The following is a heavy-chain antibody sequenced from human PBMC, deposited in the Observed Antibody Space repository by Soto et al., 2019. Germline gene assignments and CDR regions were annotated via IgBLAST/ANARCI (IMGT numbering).Heavy chain of an antibody. Sequence: SETLSLTCSVSGDSINNYYWSWIRQPAGKGLEWIGRIYSSGSANYNPSLKTRATMSVDTSKNQVFLSVTSVTAADTAVYFCARGGSRSADLPTYWGQGIQVTVS. CDR2: IYSSGSA. D-gene: IGHD1-1*01. CDR3: ARGGSRSADLPTY. V-gene: IGHV4-4*07. J-gene: IGHJ4*02. CDR1: GDSINNYY.